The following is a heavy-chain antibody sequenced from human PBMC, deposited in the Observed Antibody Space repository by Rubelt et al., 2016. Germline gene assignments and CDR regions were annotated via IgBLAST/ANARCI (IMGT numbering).Heavy chain of an antibody. CDR2: LSYDGGTL. CDR1: GFTFGDYG. Sequence: WAVSGFTFGDYGMHWVRQAPGKGLEWVAILSYDGGTLKYGDTVKGRFTVSRDNSKSTLYLQMNSLRAEDKAVYYCAKSDCTNGVCLGKLHYYYGMDVWGQGTTVTVSS. D-gene: IGHD2-8*01. V-gene: IGHV3-30*18. CDR3: AKSDCTNGVCLGKLHYYYGMDV. J-gene: IGHJ6*02.